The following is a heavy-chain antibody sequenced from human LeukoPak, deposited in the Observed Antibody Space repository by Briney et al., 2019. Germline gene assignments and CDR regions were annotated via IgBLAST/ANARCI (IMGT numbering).Heavy chain of an antibody. Sequence: GGSLRLSCAASGFTFSSYAMSWVRQAPGKGLEWVSAISSNGGSTYYANSVKGRFTISRDNSKNTLYLQMGSLRAEDMAVYYCARGVLRYFDWLSPPFDYWGQGTLVTVSS. V-gene: IGHV3-64*01. CDR1: GFTFSSYA. CDR3: ARGVLRYFDWLSPPFDY. CDR2: ISSNGGST. J-gene: IGHJ4*02. D-gene: IGHD3-9*01.